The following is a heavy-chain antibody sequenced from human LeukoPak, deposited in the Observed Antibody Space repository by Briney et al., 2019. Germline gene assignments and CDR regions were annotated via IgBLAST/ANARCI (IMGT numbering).Heavy chain of an antibody. Sequence: PGGSLRLSCAASGFTFSNYTMNWVRQAPGKGLEWVSSISSSSSYIHYADSVKGRFSISRDNAKNSLYLQMNSLRAEDTAVYYCARGVIVGYLYKYLDYWGQGTLVTVSS. CDR1: GFTFSNYT. D-gene: IGHD3-22*01. CDR2: ISSSSSYI. CDR3: ARGVIVGYLYKYLDY. J-gene: IGHJ4*02. V-gene: IGHV3-21*01.